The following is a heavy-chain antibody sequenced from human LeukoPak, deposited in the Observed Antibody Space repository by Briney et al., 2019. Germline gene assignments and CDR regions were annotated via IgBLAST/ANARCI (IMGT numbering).Heavy chain of an antibody. D-gene: IGHD6-19*01. J-gene: IGHJ5*02. CDR1: GGSISSGDYY. V-gene: IGHV4-30-4*01. Sequence: SQTLSLTCTVSGGSISSGDYYWSWIRQPPGKGLEWIGYIYYSGSTYYNPSLKSRVTISVGTSKNQFSLKLSSVTAADTAVYYCAVRQWLVSNWFDPWGQGTLVTVS. CDR2: IYYSGST. CDR3: AVRQWLVSNWFDP.